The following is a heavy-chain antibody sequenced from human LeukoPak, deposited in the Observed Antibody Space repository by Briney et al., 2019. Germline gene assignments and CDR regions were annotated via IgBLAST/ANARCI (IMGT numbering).Heavy chain of an antibody. CDR3: AKGSYYDSSGPPTY. CDR1: GFTFDDYA. J-gene: IGHJ4*02. D-gene: IGHD3-22*01. CDR2: ISWNSGSI. Sequence: PGGSLRLSCAASGFTFDDYAMHWVRQAPGKGQEWVSGISWNSGSIGYADSVKGRFTISRDNAKNSLYLQMNSLRAEDTALYYCAKGSYYDSSGPPTYWGQGALVTVSS. V-gene: IGHV3-9*01.